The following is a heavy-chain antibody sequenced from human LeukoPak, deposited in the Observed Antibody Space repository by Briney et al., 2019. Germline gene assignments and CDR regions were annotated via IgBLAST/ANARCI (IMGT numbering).Heavy chain of an antibody. CDR1: GFTFSSYA. Sequence: GRSLRLSCAASGFTFSSYAMHWVRQAPGKGLEWVAVISYDGGITNYADSVKGRFTISRDNSKNTLYLQLNSLRAEDAAVYYCARDSTYYYASGSSGPHYFDYWGQGTLVTDSS. D-gene: IGHD3-10*01. V-gene: IGHV3-30*01. J-gene: IGHJ4*02. CDR2: ISYDGGIT. CDR3: ARDSTYYYASGSSGPHYFDY.